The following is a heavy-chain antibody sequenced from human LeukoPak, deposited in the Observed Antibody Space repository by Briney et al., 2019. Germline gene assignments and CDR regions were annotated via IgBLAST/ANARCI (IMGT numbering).Heavy chain of an antibody. Sequence: SETLSLTCAVYGGSLNGHYWSWIRQPPGKGLEWIGEGSESGGTKFNPSLKSRVTISADTSKNQFSLKLSSVTAADTAVYYCAREIRGYSYGYDYWGQGTLVTVSS. J-gene: IGHJ4*02. D-gene: IGHD5-18*01. CDR2: GSESGGT. V-gene: IGHV4-34*01. CDR3: AREIRGYSYGYDY. CDR1: GGSLNGHY.